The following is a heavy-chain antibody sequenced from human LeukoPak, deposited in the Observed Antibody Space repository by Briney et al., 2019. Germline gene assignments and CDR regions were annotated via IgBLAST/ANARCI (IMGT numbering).Heavy chain of an antibody. CDR3: ARERSSGYNDAFDI. CDR2: MNPNSGNT. Sequence: ASVKVSCKASGYTFTSYDINWVRQATGQGLEWMGWMNPNSGNTGYAQKFQGRVTMTRNTSISTAYMELSSLRSEDTAVYYCARERSSGYNDAFDIWGQGTMVTVSS. J-gene: IGHJ3*02. V-gene: IGHV1-8*01. CDR1: GYTFTSYD. D-gene: IGHD3-22*01.